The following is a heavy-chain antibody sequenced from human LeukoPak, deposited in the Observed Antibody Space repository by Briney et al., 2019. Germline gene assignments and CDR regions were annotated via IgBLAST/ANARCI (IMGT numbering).Heavy chain of an antibody. CDR2: INHSGST. CDR1: GGSFSGYY. CDR3: ARERMVRGVITRVY. Sequence: SETLSHTCAVYGGSFSGYYWSWIRQPPGKGLEWIGEINHSGSTNYNPSLKSRVTISVDTSKNQFSLKLSSVTAADTAVYYCARERMVRGVITRVYWGQGTLVTVSS. J-gene: IGHJ4*02. V-gene: IGHV4-34*01. D-gene: IGHD3-10*01.